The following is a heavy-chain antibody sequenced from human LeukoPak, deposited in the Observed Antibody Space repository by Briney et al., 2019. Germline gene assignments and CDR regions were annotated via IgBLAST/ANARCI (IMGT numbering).Heavy chain of an antibody. CDR1: GYTFTGYY. D-gene: IGHD5-18*01. Sequence: ASVKVSCKASGYTFTGYYIHWVRQAPGQGLEWMGWINPKYADTNYARKFQGRVTMTSDTSVSTAYMELTRLRSDDTALYYCARGYSYGNVGYWGQGTLVTVSS. J-gene: IGHJ4*02. CDR3: ARGYSYGNVGY. CDR2: INPKYADT. V-gene: IGHV1-2*02.